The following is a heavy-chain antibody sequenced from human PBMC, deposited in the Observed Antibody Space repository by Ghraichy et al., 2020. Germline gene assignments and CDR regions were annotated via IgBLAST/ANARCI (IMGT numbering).Heavy chain of an antibody. CDR2: IKRDGSDK. CDR3: ARDANYCSGGSCYDVFDI. J-gene: IGHJ3*02. V-gene: IGHV3-7*03. CDR1: GFTFSNFW. Sequence: GGSLRLSCAASGFTFSNFWMTWVRQTPEKGLEWVANIKRDGSDKYYVDSVKGRFTISRDNAKNSLYLQMNSLRAEDTAVYFCARDANYCSGGSCYDVFDIWGQGTMVTVSS. D-gene: IGHD2-15*01.